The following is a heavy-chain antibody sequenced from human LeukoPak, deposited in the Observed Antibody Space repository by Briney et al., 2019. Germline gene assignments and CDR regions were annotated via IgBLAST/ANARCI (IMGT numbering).Heavy chain of an antibody. D-gene: IGHD4-17*01. Sequence: GGSLRLSCAASGFTFSSYGMHWVRQAPGKGLDWVAVIWYDGSNKYYADSVKGRFTISRDNSKNTLYLQMNSLRAEDTAVYYCAKPGDDYGDSGYFDYWGQGTLVTVSS. CDR1: GFTFSSYG. J-gene: IGHJ4*02. V-gene: IGHV3-33*06. CDR3: AKPGDDYGDSGYFDY. CDR2: IWYDGSNK.